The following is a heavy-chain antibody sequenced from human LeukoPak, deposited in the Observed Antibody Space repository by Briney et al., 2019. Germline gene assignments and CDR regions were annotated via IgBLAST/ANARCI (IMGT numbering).Heavy chain of an antibody. CDR1: GGSISSYY. CDR2: IYYSGST. V-gene: IGHV4-59*08. CDR3: ARGVFDYGDYRGYWYFDL. J-gene: IGHJ2*01. D-gene: IGHD4-17*01. Sequence: SETLSLTCTVSGGSISSYYWSWIRQPPGKGLERIGYIYYSGSTNYNPSLKSRVTISVDTSKNQFSLKLSSVTAADTAVYYCARGVFDYGDYRGYWYFDLWGRGTLVTVSS.